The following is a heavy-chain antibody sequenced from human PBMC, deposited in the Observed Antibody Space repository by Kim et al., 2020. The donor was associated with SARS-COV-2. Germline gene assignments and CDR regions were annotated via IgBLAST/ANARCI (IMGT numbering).Heavy chain of an antibody. D-gene: IGHD2-2*01. CDR3: ARGHSTSGYDY. Sequence: TNDNPSLQSRVTLSVDTSNNQFSLRRSSVTAADTAIYYCARGHSTSGYDYWGQGALVTVSS. J-gene: IGHJ4*02. V-gene: IGHV4-34*01. CDR2: T.